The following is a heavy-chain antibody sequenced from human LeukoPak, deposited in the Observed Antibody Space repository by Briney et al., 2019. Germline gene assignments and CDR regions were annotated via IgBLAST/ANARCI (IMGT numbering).Heavy chain of an antibody. Sequence: GGSLRLSCAASGFTLRSYDMGWVRQAPGKGLEWFAATSGSGVNSYYADSVGGRFTISRDNSQNTLSLQLGTLRAEDTALYYCAKEYSGYDFDYWGQGTLVTVSS. D-gene: IGHD5-12*01. V-gene: IGHV3-23*01. CDR1: GFTLRSYD. CDR2: TSGSGVNS. J-gene: IGHJ4*02. CDR3: AKEYSGYDFDY.